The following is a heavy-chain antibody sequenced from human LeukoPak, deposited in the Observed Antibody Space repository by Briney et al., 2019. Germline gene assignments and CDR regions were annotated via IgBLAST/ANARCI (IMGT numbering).Heavy chain of an antibody. J-gene: IGHJ4*02. V-gene: IGHV5-51*01. Sequence: GESLEISCKGSGYSFTSYWIGWVRQMPGKGLEWMGIIYPGDSDTRYGPSFQGQVTISADKSISTAYLQWSSLKASDTAMYYCARWYYDSSGYSTLDYWGQGTLVTVSS. CDR2: IYPGDSDT. CDR1: GYSFTSYW. CDR3: ARWYYDSSGYSTLDY. D-gene: IGHD3-22*01.